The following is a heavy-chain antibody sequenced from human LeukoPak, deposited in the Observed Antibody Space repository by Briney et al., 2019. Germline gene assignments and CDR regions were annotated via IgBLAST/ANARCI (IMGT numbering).Heavy chain of an antibody. CDR1: GYRFTTFW. Sequence: GASLKISCKGAGYRFTTFWIGWVRQMPGKGLEWMGIIYPADSDTRYSPSFQGQVTISADKSISTAYLQWSSLKASDSATYYCARPKPGIAVPGTFFDIWGQGTMVTVSS. V-gene: IGHV5-51*01. D-gene: IGHD6-19*01. J-gene: IGHJ3*02. CDR2: IYPADSDT. CDR3: ARPKPGIAVPGTFFDI.